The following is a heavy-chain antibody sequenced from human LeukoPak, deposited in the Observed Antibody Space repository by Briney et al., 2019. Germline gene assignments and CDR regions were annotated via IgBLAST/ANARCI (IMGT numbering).Heavy chain of an antibody. CDR2: ISASGAPT. CDR3: ASNKSGSYCFDY. V-gene: IGHV3-23*01. D-gene: IGHD1-26*01. J-gene: IGHJ4*02. CDR1: GFSFSSSV. Sequence: GGSLRLSCAASGFSFSSSVMAWVRQAPGQGLEWVTAISASGAPTYYAASVKGRFFISRDNTKNTVSLQLYSLRADDTAVYYCASNKSGSYCFDYWGQGTLVTVSS.